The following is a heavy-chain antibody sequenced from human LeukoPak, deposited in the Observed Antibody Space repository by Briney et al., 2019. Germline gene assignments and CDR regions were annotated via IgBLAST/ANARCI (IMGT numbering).Heavy chain of an antibody. CDR3: ARDDLGYCNGGSCYTLYDY. CDR1: GYTFSGYG. CDR2: ISAYNGNT. D-gene: IGHD2-15*01. V-gene: IGHV1-18*01. Sequence: ASVKASCKASGYTFSGYGISWVRQAPGQGLEWMGWISAYNGNTNYVKKLQGRVTMTTDTSTTTAYMELRSLRSDDTAVYYCARDDLGYCNGGSCYTLYDYWGQGTLATVSS. J-gene: IGHJ4*02.